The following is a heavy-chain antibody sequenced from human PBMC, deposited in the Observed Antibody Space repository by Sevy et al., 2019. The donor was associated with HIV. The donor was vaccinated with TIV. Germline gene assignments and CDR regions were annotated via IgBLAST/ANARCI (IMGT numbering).Heavy chain of an antibody. CDR2: IWSDGRFE. CDR3: ARGGYYYDNAADYDVDP. J-gene: IGHJ5*02. D-gene: IGHD3-22*01. Sequence: GGSLRLSCAATGFTFSNYAMNWVRQTPGKGLEWVANIWSDGRFEDHGDSVKGRFTISRDNSKNTLYLHMNNVRVEDTAMYYCARGGYYYDNAADYDVDPWGQGILVTVSS. CDR1: GFTFSNYA. V-gene: IGHV3-33*01.